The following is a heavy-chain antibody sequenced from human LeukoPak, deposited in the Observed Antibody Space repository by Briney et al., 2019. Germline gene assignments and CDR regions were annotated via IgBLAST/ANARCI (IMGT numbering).Heavy chain of an antibody. Sequence: AGGSLRLSCAASGFTFSNYAMHWVRQAPGKGLEYVSAISSNGGSTYYANSVKGRFTISRDNSKNTLYLQMGSLRAEDMAVYYCAKEALRYFDWLLFPWGQGTLVTVSS. CDR1: GFTFSNYA. J-gene: IGHJ5*02. CDR3: AKEALRYFDWLLFP. V-gene: IGHV3-64*01. CDR2: ISSNGGST. D-gene: IGHD3-9*01.